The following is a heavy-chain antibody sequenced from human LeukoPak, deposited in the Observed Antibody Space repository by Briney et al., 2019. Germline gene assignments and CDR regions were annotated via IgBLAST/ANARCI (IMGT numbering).Heavy chain of an antibody. D-gene: IGHD1-26*01. CDR3: ARGSRRWFVGATLFDY. Sequence: GASVKVSCKASGGTFSSYAISWVRQAPGQGLEWMGGIIPIFGTANYAQKFQGRVTITADESTSTAYMELSSLRSEDTAVYYCARGSRRWFVGATLFDYWGQGTLVTVSS. J-gene: IGHJ4*02. V-gene: IGHV1-69*13. CDR1: GGTFSSYA. CDR2: IIPIFGTA.